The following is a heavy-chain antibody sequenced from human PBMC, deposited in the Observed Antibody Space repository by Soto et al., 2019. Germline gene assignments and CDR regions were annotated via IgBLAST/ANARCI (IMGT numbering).Heavy chain of an antibody. V-gene: IGHV3-21*01. Sequence: PGGSLRLSCAASGFTFSSYSMNWVRQAPGKWLEWVSSISSSSSYIYYADSVKGRFTISRDNAKNSLYLQMNSLRAEDTAVYYCSRAPWAQWLVRGVGVFDYWGQGTLVTVAS. CDR3: SRAPWAQWLVRGVGVFDY. CDR1: GFTFSSYS. J-gene: IGHJ4*02. CDR2: ISSSSSYI. D-gene: IGHD6-19*01.